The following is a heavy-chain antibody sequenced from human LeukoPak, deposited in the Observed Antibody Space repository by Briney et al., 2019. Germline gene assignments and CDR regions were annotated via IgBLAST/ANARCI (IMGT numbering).Heavy chain of an antibody. CDR2: INHSGST. CDR1: GGSFSGYY. V-gene: IGHV4-34*01. Sequence: SPSETLSLTCAVYGGSFSGYYWSWIRQPPGKGLEWIGEINHSGSTNYNPSLKSRVTISVDTSKNQFSLKLSSVTAADTAVYFCARDIPRYCTSTSCFVLGGGHNWFDPWGQGTLVTVSS. J-gene: IGHJ5*02. D-gene: IGHD2-2*01. CDR3: ARDIPRYCTSTSCFVLGGGHNWFDP.